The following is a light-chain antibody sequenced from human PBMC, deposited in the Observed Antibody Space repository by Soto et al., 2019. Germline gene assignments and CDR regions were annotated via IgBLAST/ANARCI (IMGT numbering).Light chain of an antibody. CDR3: QQYSDNWT. CDR2: KAS. V-gene: IGKV1-5*03. J-gene: IGKJ1*01. Sequence: DIQMTQSPSTLSASVGDRVTITCRASQRLSNWLAWYQQKPGTATNLLIYKASTLQSGVPSRFSGSGSGTEFTLPITSLQPDDSATYYCQQYSDNWTFGQGNNVEIK. CDR1: QRLSNW.